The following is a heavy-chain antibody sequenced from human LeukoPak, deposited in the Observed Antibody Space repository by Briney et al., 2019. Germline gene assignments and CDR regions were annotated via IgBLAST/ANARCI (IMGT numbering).Heavy chain of an antibody. CDR2: IKTDGSST. J-gene: IGHJ6*03. D-gene: IGHD3-10*01. Sequence: PGGSLRLSCAASGFTFSNYWMHWVRQAPGKGLVWVSRIKTDGSSTNYADSVKGRFTISRDNAKNTLYLQMNSLRAEDTAVYYCARDSSSGNSYFVNLADHYYMDVWGKGTTVTVSS. CDR1: GFTFSNYW. V-gene: IGHV3-74*01. CDR3: ARDSSSGNSYFVNLADHYYMDV.